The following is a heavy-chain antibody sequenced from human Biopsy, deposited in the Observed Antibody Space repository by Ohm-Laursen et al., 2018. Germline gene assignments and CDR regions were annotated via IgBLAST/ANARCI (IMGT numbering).Heavy chain of an antibody. D-gene: IGHD1-26*01. CDR2: IYYTGST. V-gene: IGHV4-59*08. CDR3: ARHAPSYSGSYWRYFDL. Sequence: TLSLTCTVSGGFISSYYWSWIRQPPGKGLEWIGYIYYTGSTNYNPSLKSRVPISADTSMNPLSLRLTSVTAADTAVYYCARHAPSYSGSYWRYFDLWGRGTLVTVSP. J-gene: IGHJ2*01. CDR1: GGFISSYY.